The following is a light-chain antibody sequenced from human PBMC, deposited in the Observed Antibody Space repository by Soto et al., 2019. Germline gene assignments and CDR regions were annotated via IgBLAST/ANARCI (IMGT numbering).Light chain of an antibody. CDR2: DNN. CDR1: SSNIGNRD. J-gene: IGLJ3*02. Sequence: QSVLTQPPSVSAAPGQKVTISCSGSSSNIGNRDVSWYQQLPGKAPKLLIFDNNQRTSGIPDRVSGSKSGTSATLGITGIQTGDEADYYCETWDSSLNARVFGGGTKVTVL. V-gene: IGLV1-51*01. CDR3: ETWDSSLNARV.